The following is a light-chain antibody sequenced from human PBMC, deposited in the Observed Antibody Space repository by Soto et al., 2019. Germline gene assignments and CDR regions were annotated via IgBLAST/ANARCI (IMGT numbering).Light chain of an antibody. CDR1: QSIRSY. J-gene: IGKJ1*01. CDR3: QQSYSTPPWT. Sequence: DIQLTQSPSSLSASVGDKVTITCRASQSIRSYLNWVQQKPGKAPKLLIYDASSLQTGVPLRFSGSGSGTDFSLTISSLQPEDFATYYCQQSYSTPPWTFGQGTKVEIK. V-gene: IGKV1-39*01. CDR2: DAS.